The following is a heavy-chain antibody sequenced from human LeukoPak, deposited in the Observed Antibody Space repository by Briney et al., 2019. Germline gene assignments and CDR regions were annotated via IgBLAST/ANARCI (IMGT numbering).Heavy chain of an antibody. CDR2: IIPIFGTA. J-gene: IGHJ4*02. V-gene: IGHV1-69*13. CDR1: GGTFSSYA. D-gene: IGHD2-2*02. CDR3: ARDNREYCSSTSCYIALDY. Sequence: SVKVSCKASGGTFSSYAISWVRQAPGQGLELMGGIIPIFGTANYAQRLQGRVTITADEATSTAYMELSSLRPEDTAVYYCARDNREYCSSTSCYIALDYWGQGTLVTVSS.